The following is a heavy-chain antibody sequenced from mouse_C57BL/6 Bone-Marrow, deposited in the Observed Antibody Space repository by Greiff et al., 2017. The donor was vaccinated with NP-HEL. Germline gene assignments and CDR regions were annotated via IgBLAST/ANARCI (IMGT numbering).Heavy chain of an antibody. J-gene: IGHJ1*01. V-gene: IGHV1-9*01. CDR2: ILPGSGST. D-gene: IGHD1-1*01. Sequence: QVQLKESGAELMKPGASVKLSCKATGYTFTGYWIEWVKQRPGHGLEWIGEILPGSGSTKYNEKFKGKATFTADTSSNTAYMHLSSLTTEDSAIYYCSCSYAHCYFDVWGPGTTGTVSS. CDR1: GYTFTGYW. CDR3: SCSYAHCYFDV.